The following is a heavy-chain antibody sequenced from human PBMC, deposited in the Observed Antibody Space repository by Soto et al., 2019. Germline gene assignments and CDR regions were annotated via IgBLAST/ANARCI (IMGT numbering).Heavy chain of an antibody. V-gene: IGHV4-31*03. CDR3: ARDPAP. CDR1: GGSITRGGYY. Sequence: QVQLQESGPGLVKPSETLSLTCTVSGGSITRGGYYWSWIRQHPGKGLEWIGYIYNSGTTYYNPSRKGRVTISVDTSKNQFSLKLTSVTAADTAVYYCARDPAPWGQGTLVTVSS. J-gene: IGHJ5*02. CDR2: IYNSGTT.